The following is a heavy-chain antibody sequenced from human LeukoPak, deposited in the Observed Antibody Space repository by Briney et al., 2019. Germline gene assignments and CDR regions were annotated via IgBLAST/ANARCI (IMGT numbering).Heavy chain of an antibody. CDR3: ARGGDYGDLRYFDY. J-gene: IGHJ4*02. CDR2: IYYRGST. CDR1: GGSINNYY. V-gene: IGHV4-59*01. D-gene: IGHD4-17*01. Sequence: SETLSLTCTVSGGSINNYYWSWIRQPPGKGLEWIGYIYYRGSTNYNPSLKSRVTFSVDTSKSQFSLKLNSVTAADTAVYYCARGGDYGDLRYFDYWGQGTLVTVSS.